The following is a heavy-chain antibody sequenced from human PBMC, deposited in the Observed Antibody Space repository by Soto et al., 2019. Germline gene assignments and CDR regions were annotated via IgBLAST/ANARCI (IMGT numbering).Heavy chain of an antibody. J-gene: IGHJ5*02. Sequence: PXESLKISFKGSGYSFTSYGISWVRQIPGKGLEWMGRIDPSDSYTNYSPSFQGHVTISADKSISTAYLQWSSLKASDTAMYYCARHGYDFWSGYYPNWFDPWGQGTLVTVSS. CDR3: ARHGYDFWSGYYPNWFDP. CDR1: GYSFTSYG. V-gene: IGHV5-10-1*01. D-gene: IGHD3-3*01. CDR2: IDPSDSYT.